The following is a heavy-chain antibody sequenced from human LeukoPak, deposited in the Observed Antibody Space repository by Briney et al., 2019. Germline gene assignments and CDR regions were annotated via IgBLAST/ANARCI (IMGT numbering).Heavy chain of an antibody. J-gene: IGHJ6*03. CDR3: ARDLFSYSSSWYYYYYYMDV. CDR2: ISAYNGNT. V-gene: IGHV1-18*01. D-gene: IGHD6-13*01. Sequence: PGGSLRLSCAASGFTFTSYGISWVRQAPGQGLEWMGWISAYNGNTNYAQKLQGRVTMTTDTSTSTAYMELRSLRSDDTAVYYCARDLFSYSSSWYYYYYYMDVWGKGTTVTVSS. CDR1: GFTFTSYG.